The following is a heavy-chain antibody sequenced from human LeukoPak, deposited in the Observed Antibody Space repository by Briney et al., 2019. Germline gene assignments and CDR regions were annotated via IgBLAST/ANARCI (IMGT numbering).Heavy chain of an antibody. Sequence: PSETVSLTCAVSGGSISSSDWWSWVRQPPGRGLEWIGYIWRSDHTNYNPSLKSRVTMSLDKSKNQFSLKLSSVTAADTAVYYCARDPHCSSTNCPFDFWGQGTLVIVSS. CDR2: IWRSDHT. V-gene: IGHV4-4*02. CDR3: ARDPHCSSTNCPFDF. CDR1: GGSISSSDW. D-gene: IGHD2-2*01. J-gene: IGHJ4*02.